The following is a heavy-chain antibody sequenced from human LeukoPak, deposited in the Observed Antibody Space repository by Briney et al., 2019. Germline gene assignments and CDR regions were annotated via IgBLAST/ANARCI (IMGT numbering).Heavy chain of an antibody. CDR1: GGCFSGYY. D-gene: IGHD6-13*01. Sequence: SETLSRTCAVYGGCFSGYYWSWIRQPPGNGLEWIGEINHSRSTNYNPSLKSRVTISVDTSKNQFSLKLSSVTAADTAVYYCARVGPLAAAGSFDYWGQGTLVTVSS. J-gene: IGHJ4*02. CDR3: ARVGPLAAAGSFDY. CDR2: INHSRST. V-gene: IGHV4-34*01.